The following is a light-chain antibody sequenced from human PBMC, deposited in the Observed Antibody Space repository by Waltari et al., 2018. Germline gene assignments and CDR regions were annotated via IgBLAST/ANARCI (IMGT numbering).Light chain of an antibody. V-gene: IGKV3-20*01. CDR1: QSISRT. CDR3: QHYLRLPVT. Sequence: EIVLTQSPGTLSLSPGERATLSCRASQSISRTLVWYQKKPGQAPRLLIYAASTRATGIPDRFSGSGSGTDFSLTISRLEPVDFAVYYCQHYLRLPVTFGQGTKVEIK. J-gene: IGKJ1*01. CDR2: AAS.